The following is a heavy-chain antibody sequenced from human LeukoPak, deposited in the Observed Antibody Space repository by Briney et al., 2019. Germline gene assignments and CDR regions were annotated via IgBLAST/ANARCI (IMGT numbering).Heavy chain of an antibody. CDR3: ASGRDIRVAGPGGYFDY. V-gene: IGHV3-23*01. CDR1: GFTFTNYA. Sequence: GGSLRLSCAASGFTFTNYALIWVRQAPGKGLEWVSAISGRGTVYADAVKGRFTVSRDNSKNTLYLQMNSLRAEDTAVYYCASGRDIRVAGPGGYFDYWGQGTPVTVSS. D-gene: IGHD6-19*01. J-gene: IGHJ4*02. CDR2: ISGRGT.